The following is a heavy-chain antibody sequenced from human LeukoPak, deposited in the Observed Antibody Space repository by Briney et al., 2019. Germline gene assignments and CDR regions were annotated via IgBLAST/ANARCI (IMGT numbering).Heavy chain of an antibody. D-gene: IGHD5-18*01. CDR1: GFTFSSHS. CDR3: AKLELWSRTVRPFDY. V-gene: IGHV3-23*01. CDR2: IRGSGGTT. Sequence: GGSLRLSCAASGFTFSSHSMSWVRQAPGQGLEWVSSIRGSGGTTYYADSVQGRSTISRDNSKNTLYLQMNSPRAEDTAVYYCAKLELWSRTVRPFDYWGQGTLVTVSS. J-gene: IGHJ4*02.